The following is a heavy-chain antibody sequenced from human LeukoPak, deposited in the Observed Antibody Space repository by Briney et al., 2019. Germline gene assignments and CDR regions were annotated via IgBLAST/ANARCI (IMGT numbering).Heavy chain of an antibody. V-gene: IGHV3-21*01. D-gene: IGHD3-3*01. CDR1: GFIFSSYN. CDR3: VRDLRTYDFWSGYFIGDY. Sequence: GGSLRLSCVASGFIFSSYNINWVRQAPGKGLEWVSSISGSGNYIYYADSVKGRFTISRDNAKNSLYLQMNSLRAEDTAVYYCVRDLRTYDFWSGYFIGDYWGQGTLVTVSS. CDR2: ISGSGNYI. J-gene: IGHJ4*02.